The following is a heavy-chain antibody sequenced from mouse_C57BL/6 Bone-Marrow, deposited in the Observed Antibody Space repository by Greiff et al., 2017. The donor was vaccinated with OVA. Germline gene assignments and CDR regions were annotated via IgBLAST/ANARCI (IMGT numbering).Heavy chain of an antibody. J-gene: IGHJ1*03. V-gene: IGHV1-61*01. CDR3: ARGGYPDWYFDV. CDR1: GYTFTSYW. Sequence: QVQLQQPGAELVRPGSSVTLSCKASGYTFTSYWMDWVKQRPGQGLEWLGNIYPSDSGTPSNQKFKDKATLTVDKSSSTAYMQLSSLTSEDSAVYYCARGGYPDWYFDVWGTGTTATVSS. D-gene: IGHD3-1*01. CDR2: IYPSDSGT.